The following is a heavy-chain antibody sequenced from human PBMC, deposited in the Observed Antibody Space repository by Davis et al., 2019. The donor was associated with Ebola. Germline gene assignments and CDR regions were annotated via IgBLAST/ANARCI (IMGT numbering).Heavy chain of an antibody. CDR1: GFTFSSYD. CDR3: AREGSAFDY. V-gene: IGHV3-13*01. J-gene: IGHJ4*02. Sequence: GESLKISCAASGFTFSSYDMHWVRQATGKGLEWVSAIGTAGDTYYPGSVKGRFTISRENAKNSLYLQMNSLRAGDTAVYYCAREGSAFDYWGQGTPVTVSS. CDR2: IGTAGDT.